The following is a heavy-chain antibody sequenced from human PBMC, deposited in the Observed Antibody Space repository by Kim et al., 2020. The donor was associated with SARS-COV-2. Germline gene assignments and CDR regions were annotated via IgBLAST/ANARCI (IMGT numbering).Heavy chain of an antibody. CDR1: GYTFTSYA. D-gene: IGHD3-10*01. Sequence: ASVKVSCKASGYTFTSYAMHWVRQAPGQRLEWMGWINAGNGNTKYSQKFQGRVTTTRDTSASTAYMELSSLRSEDTAVYYCARDFIITMVRGVIITSGWFDPWGQGTLVTVSS. CDR3: ARDFIITMVRGVIITSGWFDP. V-gene: IGHV1-3*01. CDR2: INAGNGNT. J-gene: IGHJ5*02.